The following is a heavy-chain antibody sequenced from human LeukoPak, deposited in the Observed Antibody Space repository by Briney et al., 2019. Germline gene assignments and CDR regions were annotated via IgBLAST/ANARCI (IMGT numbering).Heavy chain of an antibody. Sequence: SETLSLTCTVSGGSIGRYYWSWIRQPPGKGLEWIGYIYYSGSTNYNPSLKSRVTISVDTSKNQFSLKLSSVTAADTAVYYCARDLLGGMDYWGQGTLVTVSS. CDR3: ARDLLGGMDY. CDR1: GGSIGRYY. CDR2: IYYSGST. V-gene: IGHV4-59*01. J-gene: IGHJ4*02. D-gene: IGHD1-14*01.